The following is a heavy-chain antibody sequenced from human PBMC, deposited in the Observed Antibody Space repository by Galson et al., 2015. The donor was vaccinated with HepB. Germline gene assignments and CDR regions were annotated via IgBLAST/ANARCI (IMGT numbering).Heavy chain of an antibody. Sequence: SVKVSCKASGGTFSSYAISWVRQAPGQGLEWMGGIIPIFGTANYAQKFQGRVTITADKSTSTAYMELSSLRSEDTAVYYCAREYSSTSYYYGMDVWGQGTTVTVSS. D-gene: IGHD2-2*01. CDR3: AREYSSTSYYYGMDV. CDR1: GGTFSSYA. J-gene: IGHJ6*02. CDR2: IIPIFGTA. V-gene: IGHV1-69*06.